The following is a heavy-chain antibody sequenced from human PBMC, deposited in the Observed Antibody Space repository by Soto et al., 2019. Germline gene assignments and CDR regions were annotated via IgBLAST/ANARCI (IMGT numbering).Heavy chain of an antibody. V-gene: IGHV4-39*01. CDR3: VTQYRNDPFDY. J-gene: IGHJ4*02. CDR2: IYYSGST. CDR1: GGSISSSSYY. Sequence: SETLSLTCTVSGGSISSSSYYWGWVRQPPGKGLEWIGSIYYSGSTYYNPSLKSRVTISVDTYKNQFSLKLSSVTAADTAVYYLVTQYRNDPFDYSCQGPLV. D-gene: IGHD6-6*01.